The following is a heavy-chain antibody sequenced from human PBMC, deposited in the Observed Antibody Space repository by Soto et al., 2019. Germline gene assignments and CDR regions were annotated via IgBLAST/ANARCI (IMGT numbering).Heavy chain of an antibody. CDR2: IFYNGGA. V-gene: IGHV4-59*01. CDR1: FGPMRGYD. D-gene: IGHD7-27*01. CDR3: ERDGDHDYFSGIDI. Sequence: LQESVPGLVKASETLSLSCGVSFGPMRGYDWSWIWQPPGKGLEGMANIFYNGGADYNPYLTSRVTRSTDKSNKSYSMRLTSVTPADTAVYYCERDGDHDYFSGIDIWGQGTTVTVS. J-gene: IGHJ6*02.